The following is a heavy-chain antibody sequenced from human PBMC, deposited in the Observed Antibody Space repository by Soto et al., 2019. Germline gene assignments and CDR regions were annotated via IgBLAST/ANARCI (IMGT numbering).Heavy chain of an antibody. CDR2: ISAYNGNT. D-gene: IGHD2-15*01. CDR3: ARRYCRGGSCYADV. CDR1: GYTFTSYG. Sequence: ASVKVSCKASGYTFTSYGISWVRQAPGQGLEWMGWISAYNGNTNYAQKLQGRVTMTTDTSTCTAYMELRSLRSDDTAVYYCARRYCRGGSCYADVWGKGTTVTVSS. V-gene: IGHV1-18*01. J-gene: IGHJ6*04.